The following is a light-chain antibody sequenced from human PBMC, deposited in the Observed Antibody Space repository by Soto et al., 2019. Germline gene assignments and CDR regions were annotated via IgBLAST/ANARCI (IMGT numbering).Light chain of an antibody. CDR2: QAS. J-gene: IGKJ2*01. CDR3: QQYNSFPRT. CDR1: QSINSW. V-gene: IGKV1-5*03. Sequence: DIQMTQSPSTLSASVGDRITITCRASQSINSWLAWYQQKPGKAPNLLIFQASNLGSGVPSRFSGSGSGTEFTLTITSLQPDDFATYYCQQYNSFPRTFGQGTKLEI.